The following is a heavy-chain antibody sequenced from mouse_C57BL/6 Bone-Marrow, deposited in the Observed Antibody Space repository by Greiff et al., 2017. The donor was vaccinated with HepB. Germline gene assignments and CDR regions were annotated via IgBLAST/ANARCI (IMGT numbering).Heavy chain of an antibody. J-gene: IGHJ4*01. V-gene: IGHV3-6*01. CDR2: ISYDGSN. CDR1: GYSITSGYY. Sequence: EVQLVESGPGLVKPSQSLSLTCSVTGYSITSGYYWNWIRQFPGNKLEWMGYISYDGSNNYNPSLKNRISITRDTSKNQFFLKLNSVTTEDTATYYCARGPYYAMDYWGQGTSVTVSS. CDR3: ARGPYYAMDY.